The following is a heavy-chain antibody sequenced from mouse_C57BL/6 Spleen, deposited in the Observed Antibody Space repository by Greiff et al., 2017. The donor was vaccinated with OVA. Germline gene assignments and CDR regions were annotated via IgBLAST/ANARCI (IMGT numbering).Heavy chain of an antibody. CDR2: ILPGSGST. V-gene: IGHV1-9*01. CDR1: GFTFTGYW. Sequence: QVQLQQSGAELMKPGASVKLSCKASGFTFTGYWIEWVKQRPGHGLEWIGEILPGSGSTNYNEKLKGQATFTAETSTNTAYMRLSSLTTKDSAIYYSARWGGNDGAEDYWGQGTSVTVAS. CDR3: ARWGGNDGAEDY. D-gene: IGHD2-2*01. J-gene: IGHJ4*01.